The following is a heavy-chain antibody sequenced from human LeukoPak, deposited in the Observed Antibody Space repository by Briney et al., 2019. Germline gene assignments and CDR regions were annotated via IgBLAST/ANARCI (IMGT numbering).Heavy chain of an antibody. V-gene: IGHV3-21*01. Sequence: PGGSLRLSCTASGFTFSTYNMNWVRQAPGKGLEWVSSISSSGSYVYYADSLKGRFTVSRDNAKDSLYLQMNSLRAEDTAVYYCARDPSRWELLNVDYWGQGTVVTVSS. D-gene: IGHD1-26*01. CDR1: GFTFSTYN. J-gene: IGHJ4*02. CDR2: ISSSGSYV. CDR3: ARDPSRWELLNVDY.